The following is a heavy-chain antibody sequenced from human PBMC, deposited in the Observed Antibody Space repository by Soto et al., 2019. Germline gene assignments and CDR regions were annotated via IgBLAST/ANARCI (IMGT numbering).Heavy chain of an antibody. V-gene: IGHV4-4*02. D-gene: IGHD3-10*01. Sequence: PSETLSLTCAVSGGSISSDYWWVCVRQVPGNGLEWIGEIYHTGGTNSNPSLESRVTISVDKSKNQFSLKLNSLTAADTAVYYCATGVTVGRGPIIIVYYFDYWGQGTLVTVSS. CDR3: ATGVTVGRGPIIIVYYFDY. CDR1: GGSISSDYW. CDR2: IYHTGGT. J-gene: IGHJ4*02.